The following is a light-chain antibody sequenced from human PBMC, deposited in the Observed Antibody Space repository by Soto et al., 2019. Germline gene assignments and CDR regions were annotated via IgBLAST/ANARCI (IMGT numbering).Light chain of an antibody. CDR3: MIWPSNALRV. J-gene: IGLJ1*01. CDR1: SDINVGSYN. Sequence: QAVVTQPPSSSASPGESARLTCTLPSDINVGSYNIYWYQQKPGSPPRYLLYYYSDSDKGQGSGVPSRFSGSKDASANTGILLISGLQSEDEADYYCMIWPSNALRVFGTGTKLTVL. CDR2: YYSDSDK. V-gene: IGLV5-37*01.